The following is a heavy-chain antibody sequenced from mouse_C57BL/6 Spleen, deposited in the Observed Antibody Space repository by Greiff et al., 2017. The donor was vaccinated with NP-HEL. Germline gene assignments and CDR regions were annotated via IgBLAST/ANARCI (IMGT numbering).Heavy chain of an antibody. V-gene: IGHV1-53*01. CDR3: ARDGSSYRYFDV. Sequence: QVQLQQPGTELVKPGASVKLSCKASGYTFTSYWMHWVKQRPGQGLEWIGNINPSNGGTNCNEKFKSKATLTVDKSSSTAYMQLSSLTSEDSAVYYCARDGSSYRYFDVWGTGTTVTVSS. J-gene: IGHJ1*03. CDR1: GYTFTSYW. D-gene: IGHD1-1*01. CDR2: INPSNGGT.